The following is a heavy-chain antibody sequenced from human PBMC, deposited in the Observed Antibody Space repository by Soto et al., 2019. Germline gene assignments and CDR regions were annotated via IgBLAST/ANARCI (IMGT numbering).Heavy chain of an antibody. J-gene: IGHJ6*02. V-gene: IGHV1-8*01. CDR2: MNPNSGNT. Sequence: QVQLVQSGAEVKKPGASVKVSCKASGYTFTSYDINWVRQATGQGLEWMGWMNPNSGNTGYAQKFQGRVTMTRNASRRKVYKERRSLRSEDTAVYYCAIALGDTLGHYYYGMDVWGQGTTVTVSS. D-gene: IGHD5-18*01. CDR3: AIALGDTLGHYYYGMDV. CDR1: GYTFTSYD.